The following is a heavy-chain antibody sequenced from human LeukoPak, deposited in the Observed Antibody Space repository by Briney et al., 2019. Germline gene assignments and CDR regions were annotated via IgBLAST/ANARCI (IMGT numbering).Heavy chain of an antibody. CDR2: IYPGDSDI. Sequence: GESLKISCEGSGYTFTNWWIGWVRQMPGKGLEWMGIIYPGDSDIRYSPSFRGQVTISADESISTAYLQWSSLKDSDTAIYYCARALYSWNDGFDNWGQGTLVTVSS. J-gene: IGHJ4*02. V-gene: IGHV5-51*01. CDR3: ARALYSWNDGFDN. D-gene: IGHD1-1*01. CDR1: GYTFTNWW.